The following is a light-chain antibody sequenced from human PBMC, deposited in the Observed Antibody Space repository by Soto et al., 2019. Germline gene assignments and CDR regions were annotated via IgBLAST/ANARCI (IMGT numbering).Light chain of an antibody. CDR2: DVT. Sequence: QSALNQPASVSGSPGQSITISCTGTSSDVGAYDFVSWYQHSPGKAPKLVTFDVTHRPPGISDRFSGSKSANTASLTISGLQAADEAFYYCSSYTTRSTLVFGGGTKLTVL. V-gene: IGLV2-14*01. CDR1: SSDVGAYDF. J-gene: IGLJ2*01. CDR3: SSYTTRSTLV.